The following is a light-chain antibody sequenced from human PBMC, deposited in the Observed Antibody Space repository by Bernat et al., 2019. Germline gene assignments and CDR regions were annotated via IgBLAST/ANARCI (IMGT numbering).Light chain of an antibody. CDR3: CSYAGSYTFE. CDR1: SSDVGGYNY. V-gene: IGLV2-11*01. Sequence: QSALTQPRSVSGSPGQSVTISCTGTSSDVGGYNYVSWYQQHPGKVPKLMIYDVSKRPSGVPDRFSGSKSGNAASLTISGLQAEDEADYYCCSYAGSYTFEFGGGTKRTVL. J-gene: IGLJ2*01. CDR2: DVS.